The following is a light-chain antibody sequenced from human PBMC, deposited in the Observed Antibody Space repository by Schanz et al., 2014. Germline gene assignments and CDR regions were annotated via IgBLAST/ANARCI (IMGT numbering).Light chain of an antibody. Sequence: EIVMTQSPATLSLSPGERATLSCRASQSVSSTLAWYQQKPGQAPRLLMYGVSNRATGIPARFSGSGSGTKFALTISSLQSEEFAVYYCQHYYNWPRTFGQGTKVEIK. CDR2: GVS. CDR3: QHYYNWPRT. CDR1: QSVSST. J-gene: IGKJ1*01. V-gene: IGKV3-15*01.